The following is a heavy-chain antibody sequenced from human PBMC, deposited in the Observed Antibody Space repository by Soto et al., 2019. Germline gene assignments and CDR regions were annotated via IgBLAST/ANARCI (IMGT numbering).Heavy chain of an antibody. D-gene: IGHD2-15*01. CDR2: ISNTGST. J-gene: IGHJ5*01. V-gene: IGHV3-53*01. CDR1: GFTVSNNY. CDR3: AKVNVVVVAATFEYEYYFDF. Sequence: SLRLSCVASGFTVSNNYMSWVRQAPGRGLEWVSAISNTGSTYYAGSVKGRSTISRDSSTNTLYLEVNSLRADDTAVYYCAKVNVVVVAATFEYEYYFDFWGQGTQVTVSS.